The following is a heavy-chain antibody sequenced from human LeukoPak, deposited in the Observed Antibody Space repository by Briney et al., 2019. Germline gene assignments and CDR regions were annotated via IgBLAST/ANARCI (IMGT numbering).Heavy chain of an antibody. CDR3: AREEGSSSSGIDY. CDR1: GGSISSGGYY. V-gene: IGHV4-31*03. J-gene: IGHJ4*02. Sequence: SETLSLTCTVSGGSISSGGYYWSWIRQHPGKGLEWIGYIYYSGSTYYNPSPKSRVTISVDTSKNQFSLKLSSVTAADTAVYYCAREEGSSSSGIDYWGQGTLVTVSS. CDR2: IYYSGST. D-gene: IGHD6-6*01.